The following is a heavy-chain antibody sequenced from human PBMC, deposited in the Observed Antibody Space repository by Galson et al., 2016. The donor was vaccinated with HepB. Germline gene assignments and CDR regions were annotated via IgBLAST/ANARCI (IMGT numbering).Heavy chain of an antibody. J-gene: IGHJ4*02. V-gene: IGHV3-7*01. Sequence: SLRLSCAASGFTFSSYWMTWVRQAPGKGLEWVANIKRDGGEKYYVDSVKGRFTISRDNAKKSLYLQMNSLRTEATAVYYCVRESYDVYSGPRFDCWGQGTLVTVSS. D-gene: IGHD3-3*01. CDR2: IKRDGGEK. CDR3: VRESYDVYSGPRFDC. CDR1: GFTFSSYW.